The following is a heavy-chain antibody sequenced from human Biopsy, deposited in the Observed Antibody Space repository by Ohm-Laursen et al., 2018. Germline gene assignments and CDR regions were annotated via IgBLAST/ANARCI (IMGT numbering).Heavy chain of an antibody. J-gene: IGHJ4*01. CDR2: LTWNSANI. CDR3: VRDSTLDY. Sequence: RSLRLSCTASGFTFDNYAMHWVRQTPGKGLEWVSGLTWNSANIGYADSVKGRFTISRDNARNSLFLEMSSLREEDTGLYHCVRDSTLDYWGHGTLVTVSS. CDR1: GFTFDNYA. V-gene: IGHV3-9*01.